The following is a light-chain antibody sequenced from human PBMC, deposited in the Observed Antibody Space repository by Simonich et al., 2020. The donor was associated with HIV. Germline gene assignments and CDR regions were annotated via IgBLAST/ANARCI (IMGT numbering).Light chain of an antibody. J-gene: IGKJ1*01. CDR3: QQYYSNPLA. V-gene: IGKV4-1*01. CDR2: WAS. Sequence: DIVMTQSPDSMAVSLGERDTINCKSSQSVLFSFNNKNYLAWYHQKPGPPPKLLIYWASTRESGVPDRFSGRGSGTDFTLTISSLQAEDVAVYYCQQYYSNPLAFGQGTKVEIK. CDR1: QSVLFSFNNKNY.